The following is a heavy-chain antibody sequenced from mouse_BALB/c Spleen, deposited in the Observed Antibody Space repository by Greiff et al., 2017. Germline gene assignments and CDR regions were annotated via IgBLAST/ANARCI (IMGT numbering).Heavy chain of an antibody. V-gene: IGHV3-2*02. CDR2: ISYSGST. Sequence: VQLKESGPGLVKPSQSLSLTCTVTGYSITSDYAWNWIRQFPGNKLEWMGYISYSGSTSYNPSLKSRISITRDTSKNQFFLQLNSVTTEDTATYYCARGVYYDYDGGYFDYWGQGTTLTVSS. D-gene: IGHD2-4*01. CDR1: GYSITSDYA. CDR3: ARGVYYDYDGGYFDY. J-gene: IGHJ2*01.